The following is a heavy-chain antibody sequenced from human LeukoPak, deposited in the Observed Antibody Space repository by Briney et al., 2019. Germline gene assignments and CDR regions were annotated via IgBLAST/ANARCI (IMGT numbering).Heavy chain of an antibody. CDR3: ATYVSSGKFDY. J-gene: IGHJ4*02. Sequence: SETLSLTCTVSGGSISDYYWSWIRQPPGKGLECIGYIYYSGSTNYNPSLKSRVTLSVDRSKNQFSLRLSSVTAADTAVYYCATYVSSGKFDYWGQGTLVTVSS. V-gene: IGHV4-59*01. D-gene: IGHD3-22*01. CDR1: GGSISDYY. CDR2: IYYSGST.